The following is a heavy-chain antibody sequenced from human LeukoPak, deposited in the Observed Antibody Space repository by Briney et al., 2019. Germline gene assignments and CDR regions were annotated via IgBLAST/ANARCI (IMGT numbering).Heavy chain of an antibody. Sequence: SQTLSLTCAISGDSVSSNSAAWNWIRQSPSRGLEWLGRTYYRSKWYNDYAVSVKSRITINPDTSKNQFSLQLNSVTPEDTAVYYCARDLPYYYGSGSLGSGYYGMDVWGQGTTVTVCS. CDR2: TYYRSKWYN. CDR3: ARDLPYYYGSGSLGSGYYGMDV. V-gene: IGHV6-1*01. CDR1: GDSVSSNSAA. J-gene: IGHJ6*02. D-gene: IGHD3-10*01.